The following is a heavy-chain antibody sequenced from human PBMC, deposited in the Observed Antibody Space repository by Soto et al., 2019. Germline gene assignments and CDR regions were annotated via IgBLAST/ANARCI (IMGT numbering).Heavy chain of an antibody. V-gene: IGHV4-4*02. CDR1: GGSISSSNW. J-gene: IGHJ6*02. CDR2: IYHSGST. Sequence: PSETLSLTCAVSGGSISSSNWWSWVRQPPGKGLEWIGEIYHSGSTNYNPSLKSRVTISVDKSKNQFSLKLSSVTAADTAVYYCARIYGDYAGDYYYGMDVWGQGTTFTVS. CDR3: ARIYGDYAGDYYYGMDV. D-gene: IGHD4-17*01.